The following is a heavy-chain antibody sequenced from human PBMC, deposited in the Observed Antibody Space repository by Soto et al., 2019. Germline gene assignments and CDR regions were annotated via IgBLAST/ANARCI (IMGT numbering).Heavy chain of an antibody. CDR3: AGDPDSHYNDSHASSYP. D-gene: IGHD3-22*01. Sequence: QVQLVQSGAEMKKPGSSVKVSCKASGGTFSTYTITWVRQAPGQGLEWMERIIPIIGIINYVQKFQGRVTITADKFTGTAYMELTRLRSDDTAVYYCAGDPDSHYNDSHASSYPWGQGTLLTVSS. CDR2: IIPIIGII. CDR1: GGTFSTYT. V-gene: IGHV1-69*08. J-gene: IGHJ5*02.